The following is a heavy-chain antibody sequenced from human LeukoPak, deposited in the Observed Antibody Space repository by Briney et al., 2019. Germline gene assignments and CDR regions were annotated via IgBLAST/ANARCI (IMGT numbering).Heavy chain of an antibody. Sequence: GGSLRLSCAASGFTFDDYGMSWVRQAPGKGLEWVSGINWNDGSTGYADSVKGRFTISRGNAKNSLYLQMNSLRAEDTALYYCARNYYYDSSGYYYVEDYYYGMDVWGQGTTVTVSS. V-gene: IGHV3-20*04. CDR1: GFTFDDYG. CDR3: ARNYYYDSSGYYYVEDYYYGMDV. D-gene: IGHD3-22*01. J-gene: IGHJ6*02. CDR2: INWNDGST.